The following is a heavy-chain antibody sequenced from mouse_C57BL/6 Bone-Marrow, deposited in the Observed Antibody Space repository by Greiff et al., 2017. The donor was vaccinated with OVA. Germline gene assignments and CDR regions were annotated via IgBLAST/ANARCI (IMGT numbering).Heavy chain of an antibody. Sequence: EVQGVESGGGLVQSGRSLRLSCATSGFTFSDFYMEWVRQAPGKGLEWIAASRNKANEYTTEYSASVKGRFIVSRDTSQSILYLQMNALRAEDTAIYYCARAAPSLRYPFAYRGQGTLVTVSA. J-gene: IGHJ3*01. CDR3: ARAAPSLRYPFAY. CDR1: GFTFSDFY. V-gene: IGHV7-1*01. D-gene: IGHD1-1*01. CDR2: SRNKANEYTT.